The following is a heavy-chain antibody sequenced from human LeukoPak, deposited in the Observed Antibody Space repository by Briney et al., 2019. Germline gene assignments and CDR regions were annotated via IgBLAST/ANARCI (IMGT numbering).Heavy chain of an antibody. J-gene: IGHJ5*02. V-gene: IGHV4-34*01. CDR3: ARPYSSSWYGWFDP. Sequence: SETLSLTCAVYGVSFSGYYWSWIRQPPGKGLEWIGEINHSGSTNYNPSLKSRVTISVDTSKNQFSLKLSSVTAADTAVYYCARPYSSSWYGWFDPWGQGTLVTVSS. CDR2: INHSGST. CDR1: GVSFSGYY. D-gene: IGHD6-13*01.